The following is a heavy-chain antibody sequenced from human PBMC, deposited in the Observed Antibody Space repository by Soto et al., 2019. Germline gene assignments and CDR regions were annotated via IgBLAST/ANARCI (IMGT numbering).Heavy chain of an antibody. CDR1: GLSVSNYW. CDR2: INSDDTSS. CDR3: ARGCRWGGHYYFDY. D-gene: IGHD3-16*01. J-gene: IGHJ4*02. V-gene: IGHV3-74*01. Sequence: EVQLMESGGGLVQPGGSLRLSCAASGLSVSNYWMHWVRQTPGKGLEWVSRINSDDTSSSYAASVKGRFTISRDNAKNTLYLHMNSLRAEDTAVYYCARGCRWGGHYYFDYWGQGTLVTVSS.